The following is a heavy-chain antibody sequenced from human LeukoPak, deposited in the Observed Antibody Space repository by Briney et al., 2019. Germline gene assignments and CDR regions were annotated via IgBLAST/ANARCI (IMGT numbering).Heavy chain of an antibody. J-gene: IGHJ4*02. CDR1: GGSISSTYYC. Sequence: SETLSLTCTVSGGSISSTYYCWGWIRQPPGKGLEWIGNFHYSGSNSYNPSLKSRVTISVDTSKNQFSLRLSSVTAADTAVYYCARQVTFGYAYAYYFDYWGQGTLVTVSS. V-gene: IGHV4-39*01. D-gene: IGHD3-16*01. CDR2: FHYSGSN. CDR3: ARQVTFGYAYAYYFDY.